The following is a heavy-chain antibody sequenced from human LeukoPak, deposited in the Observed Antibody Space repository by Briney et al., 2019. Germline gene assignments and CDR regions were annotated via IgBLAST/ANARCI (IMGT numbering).Heavy chain of an antibody. CDR2: IYYSGST. V-gene: IGHV4-59*08. J-gene: IGHJ3*02. D-gene: IGHD3-3*01. CDR1: GGSISSYY. CDR3: ACRPTIFGSDDKTGAFDI. Sequence: SETLSLACTVSGGSISSYYWSWIRQPPGKGLEWIGYIYYSGSTNYNPSLKSRVTISVDTSKNQFSLKLSSVTAADTAVYYCACRPTIFGSDDKTGAFDIWGQGTMVTVSS.